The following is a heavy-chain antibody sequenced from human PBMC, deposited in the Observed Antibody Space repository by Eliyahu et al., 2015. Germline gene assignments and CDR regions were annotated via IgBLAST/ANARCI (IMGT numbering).Heavy chain of an antibody. J-gene: IGHJ6*02. Sequence: QVQLQESGPGLVKPSETLSLTCTVSGGSISSYYWSWIRQPPGKGLEWIGYIYYSGSTNYNPSLKSRVTISVDTSKNQFSLKLSSVTAADTAVYYCARACRSSTSCYGGWGMDVWGQGTTVTVSS. CDR1: GGSISSYY. D-gene: IGHD2-2*01. CDR2: IYYSGST. V-gene: IGHV4-59*08. CDR3: ARACRSSTSCYGGWGMDV.